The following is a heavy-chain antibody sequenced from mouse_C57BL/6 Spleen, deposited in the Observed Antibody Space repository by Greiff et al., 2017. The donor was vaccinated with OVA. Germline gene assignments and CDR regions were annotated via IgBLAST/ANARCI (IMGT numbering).Heavy chain of an antibody. CDR3: ARDRELLRYFDV. Sequence: EVQVVESGGGLVKPGGSLKLSCAASGFTFSSYAMSWVRQTPEKRLEWVATISDGGSYTYYPDNVKGRFTISRDNAKNNLYLQMSHLKSEDTAMYYCARDRELLRYFDVWGTGTTVTVSS. V-gene: IGHV5-4*01. CDR2: ISDGGSYT. J-gene: IGHJ1*03. CDR1: GFTFSSYA. D-gene: IGHD1-1*01.